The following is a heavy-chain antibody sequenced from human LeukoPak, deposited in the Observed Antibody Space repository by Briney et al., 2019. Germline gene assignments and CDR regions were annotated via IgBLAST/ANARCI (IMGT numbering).Heavy chain of an antibody. CDR1: GYTFTGYY. J-gene: IGHJ4*02. D-gene: IGHD5-24*01. CDR3: ARVVVRDANNYKGY. Sequence: GASVTVSCKASGYTFTGYYMHWVRQAPGQGLEWMGWINPNSGGTNYAQKFQGRVTMTRDTSISTAYLDLSRLRSDDTAVYYCARVVVRDANNYKGYWGQGTLVTVSS. V-gene: IGHV1-2*02. CDR2: INPNSGGT.